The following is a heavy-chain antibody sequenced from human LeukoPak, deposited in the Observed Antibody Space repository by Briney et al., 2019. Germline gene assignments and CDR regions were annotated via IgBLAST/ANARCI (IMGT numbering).Heavy chain of an antibody. CDR1: GGTFSSYA. J-gene: IGHJ5*02. V-gene: IGHV1-69*06. D-gene: IGHD3-9*01. Sequence: GASVKVSCKASGGTFSSYAISWVRQAPGQGLEWMGGIIPIFGTANYAQKFQGRVTITADKSTSTVYMELSSLRSEDTAVYYCARDPGYYDILTGYVPRGWFDPWGQGTLVTVSS. CDR2: IIPIFGTA. CDR3: ARDPGYYDILTGYVPRGWFDP.